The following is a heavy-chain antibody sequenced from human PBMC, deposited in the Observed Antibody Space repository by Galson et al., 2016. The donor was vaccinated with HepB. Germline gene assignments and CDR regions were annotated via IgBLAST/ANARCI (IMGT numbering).Heavy chain of an antibody. CDR1: GFTFNIYN. D-gene: IGHD2-8*01. J-gene: IGHJ6*02. CDR2: ITRSSNNI. V-gene: IGHV3-48*01. CDR3: ASEIRISTVRRSRINNGVDI. Sequence: SLRLSCAASGFTFNIYNMNWYRQAPGKGLEWLSHITRSSNNIYYADSVKGRFTISRDNARNTLYLHMNGLRGDDTAVYYCASEIRISTVRRSRINNGVDIWCRGTTVIVS.